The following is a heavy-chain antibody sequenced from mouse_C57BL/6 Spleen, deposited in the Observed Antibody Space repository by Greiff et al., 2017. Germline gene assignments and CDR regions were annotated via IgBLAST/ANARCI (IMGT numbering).Heavy chain of an antibody. V-gene: IGHV1-15*01. J-gene: IGHJ2*01. CDR1: GYTFTDYE. Sequence: QVQLQQSGAELVRPGASVTLSCKASGYTFTDYEMHWVKQTPVHGLEWIGAIDPETGGTAYNQKFKGKAILTADKSSSTAYMELRSLTSEDSAVYDCTREENYDYGYFDYWGQGTTLTVSS. D-gene: IGHD2-4*01. CDR3: TREENYDYGYFDY. CDR2: IDPETGGT.